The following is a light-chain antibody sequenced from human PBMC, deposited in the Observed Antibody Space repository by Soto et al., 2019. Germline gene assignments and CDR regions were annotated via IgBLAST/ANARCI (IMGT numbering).Light chain of an antibody. Sequence: DIQMTQSPSSLSASVGDRVTISCRASQGIRNYVAWYQQRPGKVPKLLIYAASTLQSGVPSRFSGSVSATDFTRNISSLQPEDLSTYYCQKYNSVPSFGGGTKVEIK. V-gene: IGKV1-27*01. J-gene: IGKJ4*01. CDR3: QKYNSVPS. CDR2: AAS. CDR1: QGIRNY.